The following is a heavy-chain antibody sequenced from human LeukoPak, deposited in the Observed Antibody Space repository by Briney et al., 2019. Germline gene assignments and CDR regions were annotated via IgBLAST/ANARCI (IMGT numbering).Heavy chain of an antibody. J-gene: IGHJ4*02. V-gene: IGHV1-69*01. D-gene: IGHD3-3*01. CDR2: IIPIFGTA. Sequence: SVKVSCKASGGTFSSYAISWVRQAPGQGLEWMGGIIPIFGTANYAQKFQGRVTITADESTSTAYMELSSLRSEDTAVYYCARGRRVTIFGVVTSFDYWGQGSLVSVSS. CDR1: GGTFSSYA. CDR3: ARGRRVTIFGVVTSFDY.